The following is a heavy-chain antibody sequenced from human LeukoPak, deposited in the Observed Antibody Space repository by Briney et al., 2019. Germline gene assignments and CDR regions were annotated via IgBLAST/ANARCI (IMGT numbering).Heavy chain of an antibody. CDR1: GGSFSDYY. J-gene: IGHJ5*02. V-gene: IGHV4-34*01. CDR2: INHSGST. CDR3: ASGPGNNWFDP. D-gene: IGHD2-2*01. Sequence: SETLSLTCAVNGGSFSDYYWSWIRQPPGKGLEWIGEINHSGSTNYNPSLKSRVTISVDTSKNQFSLKLSSVTAADTAVYYCASGPGNNWFDPWGQGTLVTVSS.